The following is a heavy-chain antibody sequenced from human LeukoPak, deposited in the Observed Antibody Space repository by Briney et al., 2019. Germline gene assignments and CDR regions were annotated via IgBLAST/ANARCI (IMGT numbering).Heavy chain of an antibody. Sequence: ASVKVSCKVSGYTLTELSMHWVRQAPGKGLEWMGGFDPEDGETIYAQKFQGRVTMTEDTSTDTAYMELSSLRSEDTAVYYCATVRQELRAFDIWGQGTMVTVSS. CDR3: ATVRQELRAFDI. CDR2: FDPEDGET. J-gene: IGHJ3*02. V-gene: IGHV1-24*01. D-gene: IGHD1-26*01. CDR1: GYTLTELS.